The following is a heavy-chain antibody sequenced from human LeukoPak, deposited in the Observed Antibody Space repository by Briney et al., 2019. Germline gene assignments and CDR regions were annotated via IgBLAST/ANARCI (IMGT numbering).Heavy chain of an antibody. J-gene: IGHJ5*02. CDR3: ARSGADYIWGSYRFGSWFDP. CDR1: GGSFSGYY. V-gene: IGHV4-34*10. CDR2: MSHSAGT. Sequence: PSETLSLTCAVYGGSFSGYYWGWIRQPPGKGLEWIGSMSHSAGTYQNPSLKSRVTISIDTSKNQFFLKVNSVTAADTAVYYCARSGADYIWGSYRFGSWFDPWGQGTLVTVSS. D-gene: IGHD3-16*02.